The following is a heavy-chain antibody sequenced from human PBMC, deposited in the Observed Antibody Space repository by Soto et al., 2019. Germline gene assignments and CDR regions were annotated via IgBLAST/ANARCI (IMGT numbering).Heavy chain of an antibody. CDR1: GGSISSINNHFSNHY. CDR3: SRLGAYHQGLDP. Sequence: PSETLSLTCTVSGGSISSINNHFSNHYCSWIRLSPGKGLEWIGYISNIGFTRYNPSLKSRVSISLDTSKNHFSLRLSSLTAADRAVYYCSRLGAYHQGLDPWGPGTLVTVSS. V-gene: IGHV4-59*08. D-gene: IGHD2-2*01. CDR2: ISNIGFT. J-gene: IGHJ5*02.